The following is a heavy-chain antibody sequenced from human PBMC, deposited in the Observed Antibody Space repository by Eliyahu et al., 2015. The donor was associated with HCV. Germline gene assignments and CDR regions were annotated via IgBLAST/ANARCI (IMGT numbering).Heavy chain of an antibody. CDR2: INHSGST. J-gene: IGHJ5*02. Sequence: QVQLQQWGAGLLKPSETLSLTCAVYGGSFSGYYWSWIRQPPGKGLEWIGEINHSGSTNYNPSLKSRVTISVDTSKNQFSLKLSSVTAADTAVYYCARNGAVGFGNWFDPWGQGTLVTVSS. V-gene: IGHV4-34*01. CDR1: GGSFSGYY. D-gene: IGHD3-10*01. CDR3: ARNGAVGFGNWFDP.